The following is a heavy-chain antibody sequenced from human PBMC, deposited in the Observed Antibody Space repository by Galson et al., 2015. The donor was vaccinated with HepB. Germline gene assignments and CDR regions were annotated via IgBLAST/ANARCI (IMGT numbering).Heavy chain of an antibody. D-gene: IGHD2-21*02. V-gene: IGHV3-30*18. CDR2: ISYDGSNK. Sequence: SLRLSCAASGFTFSSYGMHWVRQAPGKGLEWVAVISYDGSNKYYADSVKGRFTISRDNSKNTLYLQMNSLRAEDTAVYYCAKLPPSIVVVTADSLYAFDIWGQGTMVTVSS. CDR1: GFTFSSYG. J-gene: IGHJ3*02. CDR3: AKLPPSIVVVTADSLYAFDI.